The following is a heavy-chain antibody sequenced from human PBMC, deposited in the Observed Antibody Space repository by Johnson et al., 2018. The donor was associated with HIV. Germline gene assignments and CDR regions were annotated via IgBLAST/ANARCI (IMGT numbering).Heavy chain of an antibody. V-gene: IGHV3-15*01. D-gene: IGHD3-3*01. CDR3: ARLGVVLVDDAFDI. CDR2: IKSNTDGGTT. CDR1: GFTFSNAW. J-gene: IGHJ3*02. Sequence: EVQLVESGGGLVQPGGSLRLSCAASGFTFSNAWMSWVRQAPGKGLEWVGRIKSNTDGGTTDYAAPVKGRFTISRDDSKNTLYLQMNSLRAEDTAVYYCARLGVVLVDDAFDIWGQGTMVTVSS.